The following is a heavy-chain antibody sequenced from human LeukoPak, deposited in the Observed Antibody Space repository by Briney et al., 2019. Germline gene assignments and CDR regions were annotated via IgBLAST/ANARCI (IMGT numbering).Heavy chain of an antibody. J-gene: IGHJ4*02. CDR2: IWYDGSNK. D-gene: IGHD6-13*01. CDR1: GFTFSSYG. CDR3: AREASSSWYTVRPKRPNYFDY. Sequence: SGRPLRLSCAASGFTFSSYGMHWVRQAPGKGLEWVAVIWYDGSNKYYADSVKGRFTISRDNSKNTLYLQMNSLRAEDTAVYYCAREASSSWYTVRPKRPNYFDYWGQGTLVTVSS. V-gene: IGHV3-33*01.